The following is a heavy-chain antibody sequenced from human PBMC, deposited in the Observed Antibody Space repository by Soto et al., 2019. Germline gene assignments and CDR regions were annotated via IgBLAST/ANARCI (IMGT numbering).Heavy chain of an antibody. CDR2: ISYDGSNK. CDR1: GFTFSSYG. V-gene: IGHV3-30*18. D-gene: IGHD3-22*01. Sequence: QVQLVESGGGVVQPGRSLRLSCAASGFTFSSYGMHWVRQAPGTGLEWVAVISYDGSNKYYADSVKGRFTISRDNSKNTLYLQMNSLRAEETAVYYCAKSGLLGRSGYEAFGYWGQGTLVTVSS. CDR3: AKSGLLGRSGYEAFGY. J-gene: IGHJ4*02.